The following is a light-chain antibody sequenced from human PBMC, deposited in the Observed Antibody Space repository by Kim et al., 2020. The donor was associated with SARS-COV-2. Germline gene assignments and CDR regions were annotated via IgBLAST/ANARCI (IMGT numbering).Light chain of an antibody. CDR2: GAS. Sequence: ASVGDGVTITGRASQDIRNDLGWYQQNPGRAPKRLIYGASSLQSGVPSRFSGSGSGTEFTLTISSVQPEDFATYFCLQHSTYPITFGQGTRLEIK. V-gene: IGKV1-17*01. CDR3: LQHSTYPIT. CDR1: QDIRND. J-gene: IGKJ5*01.